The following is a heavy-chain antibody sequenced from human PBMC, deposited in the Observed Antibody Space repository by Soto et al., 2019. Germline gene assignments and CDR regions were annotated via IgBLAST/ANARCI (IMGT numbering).Heavy chain of an antibody. CDR1: RGSVSGGSYF. D-gene: IGHD1-26*01. J-gene: IGHJ6*02. CDR3: ARQRPTDGRWEFANYYGMDV. CDR2: FYKSGYT. Sequence: SETLSLTCTVSRGSVSGGSYFWNWIRQPPGKGLEWIGYFYKSGYTKYNPSLESRVTISGDTSKNQISLKLSSVTAADTAVYYCARQRPTDGRWEFANYYGMDVWGQGTPVTVSS. V-gene: IGHV4-61*01.